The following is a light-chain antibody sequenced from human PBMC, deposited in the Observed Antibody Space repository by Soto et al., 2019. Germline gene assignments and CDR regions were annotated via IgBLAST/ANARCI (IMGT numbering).Light chain of an antibody. CDR1: QSVLYSTNNKNY. CDR2: WAT. Sequence: DIVMTQSPDSLAVSLGERATINCKFSQSVLYSTNNKNYLAWYQQKPGQPPKLLIYWATTRESGVPDRFSGRGSGTDSTLTISTLQAEDVAVYYCQQYYITPLTFGGGTKVEIK. J-gene: IGKJ4*01. CDR3: QQYYITPLT. V-gene: IGKV4-1*01.